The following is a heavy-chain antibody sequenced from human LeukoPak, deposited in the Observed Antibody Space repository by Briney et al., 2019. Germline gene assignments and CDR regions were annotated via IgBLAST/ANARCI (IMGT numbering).Heavy chain of an antibody. D-gene: IGHD3-22*01. CDR1: GYTFTGYF. CDR2: INPNSGGT. CDR3: ARPYYYDSSGYYYLHAFDI. V-gene: IGHV1-2*02. Sequence: GASVKVSCKASGYTFTGYFMHWVRQAPGQGLEWMGWINPNSGGTNYAQKFQGRVTMTRDTSISTAYMELSRLRSDDTAVYYCARPYYYDSSGYYYLHAFDIWGQGTMATVSS. J-gene: IGHJ3*02.